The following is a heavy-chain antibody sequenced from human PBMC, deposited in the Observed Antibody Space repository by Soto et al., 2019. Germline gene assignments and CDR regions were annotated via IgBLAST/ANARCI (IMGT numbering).Heavy chain of an antibody. Sequence: GGALRLSCAASEFTFSSYSMNCVRQAPGKGLEWVSSISSSSYIYYADSVKGRFTISRDNAKNSLYLQMNSLRAEDTAVYYCARGPAAGASYYYYGMDVWGQGTTVTVSS. V-gene: IGHV3-21*01. D-gene: IGHD6-13*01. CDR3: ARGPAAGASYYYYGMDV. CDR1: EFTFSSYS. J-gene: IGHJ6*02. CDR2: ISSSSYI.